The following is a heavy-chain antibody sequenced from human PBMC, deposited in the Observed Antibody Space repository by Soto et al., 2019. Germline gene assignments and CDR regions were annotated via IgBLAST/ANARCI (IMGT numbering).Heavy chain of an antibody. V-gene: IGHV3-23*01. Sequence: GESLKISCAASGFTFSSYAMSWVRQAPGKGLEWVSAISGSGGSTYYADSVKGRFTISRDNSKNTLYLQMNSLRAEDTAVYYCARYCSGGSCYLTYWGQGTLVTVSS. CDR1: GFTFSSYA. CDR2: ISGSGGST. J-gene: IGHJ4*02. CDR3: ARYCSGGSCYLTY. D-gene: IGHD2-15*01.